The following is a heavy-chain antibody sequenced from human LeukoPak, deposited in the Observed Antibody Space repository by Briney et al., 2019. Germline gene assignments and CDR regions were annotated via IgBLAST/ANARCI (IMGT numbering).Heavy chain of an antibody. Sequence: GGSLRLSCAASGFTFSSYWMHWVRQAPGKGLVWVSRINSDGSSTSYADSVRGRFSISRDSAKNTLYLQMDSLRAEDTAVYYCAKDDSAFGELSSYFDYWGQGTLVTVSS. D-gene: IGHD3-10*01. V-gene: IGHV3-74*01. J-gene: IGHJ4*02. CDR2: INSDGSST. CDR3: AKDDSAFGELSSYFDY. CDR1: GFTFSSYW.